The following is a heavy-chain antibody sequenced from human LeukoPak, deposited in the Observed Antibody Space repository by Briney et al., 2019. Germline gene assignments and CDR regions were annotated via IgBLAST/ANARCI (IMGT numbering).Heavy chain of an antibody. CDR3: ARGPAANSGNYYVGDY. V-gene: IGHV3-74*01. J-gene: IGHJ4*02. Sequence: PGGSLRLSCAASGFTFSRSWMHWVRQAPGKGLVWVSRIKDDGSTTSYADSVKGRFTISRDNAKNTLYLQMNSLRAEDTAVYYCARGPAANSGNYYVGDYWGQGTLVTVSS. CDR1: GFTFSRSW. CDR2: IKDDGSTT. D-gene: IGHD1-26*01.